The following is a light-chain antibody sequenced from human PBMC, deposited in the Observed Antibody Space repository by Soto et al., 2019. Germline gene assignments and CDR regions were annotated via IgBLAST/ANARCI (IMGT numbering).Light chain of an antibody. Sequence: DIQMTHSPPSLSVSVGDRVTITCQASQDISNYLHWFQQKPGKAPQLLIFDVSNLQTGVPSRFSGGCSGTDCALTISSLEPEDITTYYCQQYDSLPLTLGQGTRLEI. J-gene: IGKJ5*01. CDR3: QQYDSLPLT. CDR1: QDISNY. V-gene: IGKV1-33*01. CDR2: DVS.